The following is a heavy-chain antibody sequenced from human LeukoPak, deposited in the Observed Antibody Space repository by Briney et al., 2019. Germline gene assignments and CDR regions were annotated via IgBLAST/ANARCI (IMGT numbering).Heavy chain of an antibody. CDR2: INQDGSVI. D-gene: IGHD3-9*01. Sequence: GGSLRLSCAASRFTLSTYWMSWVRQAPGKGLEWVANINQDGSVIYYVDSVRGRFTISRDNSKNSVYLQMNSLRVEDTAVYYCASGDNDWSLGGQGTLVTVSS. CDR1: RFTLSTYW. CDR3: ASGDNDWSL. J-gene: IGHJ4*02. V-gene: IGHV3-7*03.